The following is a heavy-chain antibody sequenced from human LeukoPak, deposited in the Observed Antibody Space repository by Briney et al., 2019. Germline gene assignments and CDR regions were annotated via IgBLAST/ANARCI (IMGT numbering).Heavy chain of an antibody. J-gene: IGHJ3*02. CDR2: MYTSGST. Sequence: PSQTLSLTCSVSGGSINSGNYYWSWIRQPAGKGLEWIRRMYTSGSTNYNPSLKSRVSISVDTSKNQFSLKLTSVTAADTAVYYCARYLGYCSGGSCLQWAFDIWGQGTMVTVSS. CDR1: GGSINSGNYY. V-gene: IGHV4-61*02. CDR3: ARYLGYCSGGSCLQWAFDI. D-gene: IGHD2-15*01.